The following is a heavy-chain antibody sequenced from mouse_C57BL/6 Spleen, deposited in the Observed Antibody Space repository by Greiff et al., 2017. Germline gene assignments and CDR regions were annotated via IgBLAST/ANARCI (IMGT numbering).Heavy chain of an antibody. D-gene: IGHD4-1*02. CDR3: ARNCPNWDGYFDY. J-gene: IGHJ2*01. CDR1: GFSLTSYG. CDR2: IWSGGST. V-gene: IGHV2-2*01. Sequence: QVQLQQSGPCLVQPSQSLSITCTVSGFSLTSYGVHWVRQSLGTGLEWRGVIWSGGSTDYNAAFISILSNSTDTSKIQVFFKMNSLQADDTTIYYCARNCPNWDGYFDYWCQGTTLTVSS.